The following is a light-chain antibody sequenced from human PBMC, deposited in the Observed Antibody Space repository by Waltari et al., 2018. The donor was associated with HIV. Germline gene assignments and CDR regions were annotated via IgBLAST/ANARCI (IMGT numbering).Light chain of an antibody. CDR3: RTWDSSLSALV. CDR2: DTG. CDR1: SSNIGRNS. V-gene: IGLV1-51*01. Sequence: QSVLTQPPSVSAAPGQKVTISCSGSSSNIGRNSVFWYQQLPGTAPKLLIFDTGERPSGITDRFSGSKSGTSATLGITGLQTGDEADYYCRTWDSSLSALVFGGGTKLTVL. J-gene: IGLJ2*01.